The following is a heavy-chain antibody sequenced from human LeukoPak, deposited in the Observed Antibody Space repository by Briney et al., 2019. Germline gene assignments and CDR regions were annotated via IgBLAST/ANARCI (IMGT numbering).Heavy chain of an antibody. D-gene: IGHD2-2*01. CDR1: GFTFSNYN. CDR2: ITRSSIYI. Sequence: GGSLRLSCAASGFTFSNYNMNWVRQPPGKGLEWVSSITRSSIYIYYADSLKGRFTISRDNAKNSLYLQMNSLRAEDTAVYYCARETYCTSTNCPIGDYFDYWGQGTLVTVSS. V-gene: IGHV3-21*01. J-gene: IGHJ4*02. CDR3: ARETYCTSTNCPIGDYFDY.